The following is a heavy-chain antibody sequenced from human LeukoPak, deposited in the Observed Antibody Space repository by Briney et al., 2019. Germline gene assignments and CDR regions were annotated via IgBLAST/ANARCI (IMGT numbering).Heavy chain of an antibody. CDR3: ARGGFKFHY. CDR2: IYYSGST. J-gene: IGHJ4*02. CDR1: GGSISSSSYH. V-gene: IGHV4-39*01. Sequence: PSKTLSLTCTVSGGSISSSSYHWGWIRQPPGKGLEWIGSIYYSGSTYYNPSLKSRVTISVDTSKNQFSLKLSSVTAADTAVYYCARGGFKFHYWGQGTLVTVSS.